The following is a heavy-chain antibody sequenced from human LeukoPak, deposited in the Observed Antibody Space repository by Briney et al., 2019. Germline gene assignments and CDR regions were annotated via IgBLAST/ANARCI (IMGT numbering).Heavy chain of an antibody. V-gene: IGHV4-34*01. D-gene: IGHD6-13*01. CDR1: GGSFSGYY. J-gene: IGHJ3*02. CDR2: INHSGST. CDR3: ARGRDSSSRSRRFFDI. Sequence: PSETLSLTCAVYGGSFSGYYWSWIRQPPGKGLEWIGEINHSGSTNYNPSLKSQVTISVDTSKNQFSLKLSSVTAADTAVYYCARGRDSSSRSRRFFDIWGQGTMVTVSS.